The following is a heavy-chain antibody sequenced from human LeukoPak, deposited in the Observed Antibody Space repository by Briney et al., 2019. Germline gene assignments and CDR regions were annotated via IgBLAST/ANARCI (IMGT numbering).Heavy chain of an antibody. D-gene: IGHD3-16*01. CDR1: GASISSYY. J-gene: IGHJ4*02. CDR2: ISHSGST. V-gene: IGHV4-38-2*02. CDR3: ARGVGLTQGGAFDY. Sequence: SETLSLTCTVSGASISSYYWGWIRQPPGKALEWIGSISHSGSTHYNSSLKSRVTISVDTSKNQLSLKLSSVTAADTAVYYCARGVGLTQGGAFDYWGQGTLVTVSS.